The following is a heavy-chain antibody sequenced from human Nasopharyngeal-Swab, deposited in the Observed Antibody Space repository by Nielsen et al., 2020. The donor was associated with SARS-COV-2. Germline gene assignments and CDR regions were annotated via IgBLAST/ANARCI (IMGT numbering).Heavy chain of an antibody. J-gene: IGHJ4*02. D-gene: IGHD6-19*01. Sequence: SETPSLTCAVYGGSFSGYYWSWIRQPPGKGLEWIGEINHSGSTNYNPSLKSRVTISVDTSKNQFSLKLSSVTAADTAVYYCARGDLGIAVAKQPFDYWGQGTLVTVSS. V-gene: IGHV4-34*01. CDR1: GGSFSGYY. CDR3: ARGDLGIAVAKQPFDY. CDR2: INHSGST.